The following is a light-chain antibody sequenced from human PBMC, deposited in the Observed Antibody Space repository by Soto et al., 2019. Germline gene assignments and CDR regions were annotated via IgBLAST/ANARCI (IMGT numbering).Light chain of an antibody. CDR2: ANS. J-gene: IGLJ1*01. V-gene: IGLV1-40*01. CDR1: SSNIGAVYE. CDR3: QSYDSSLSGYV. Sequence: QSVLAQPPSVSGAPWQRVTISCTGSSSNIGAVYEVHWYQQLPGTAPKLFIYANSNRPLGVPDRFSGSKAGTSASLAITGLQAEDEADYYCQSYDSSLSGYVFGTGTKVTVL.